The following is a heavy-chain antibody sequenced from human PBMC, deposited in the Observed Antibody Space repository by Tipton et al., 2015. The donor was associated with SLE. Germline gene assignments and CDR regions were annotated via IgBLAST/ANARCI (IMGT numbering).Heavy chain of an antibody. V-gene: IGHV3-7*03. Sequence: SLRLSCAASGFTFSSYGMHWVRQAPGKGLEWVANIKQDGSEKYYVDSVKGRFTISRDNAKNSLYLQMNSLRAEDTAVYYCARDPGGGSYSSYWGQGTLVTVSS. CDR2: IKQDGSEK. CDR1: GFTFSSYG. CDR3: ARDPGGGSYSSY. D-gene: IGHD1-26*01. J-gene: IGHJ4*02.